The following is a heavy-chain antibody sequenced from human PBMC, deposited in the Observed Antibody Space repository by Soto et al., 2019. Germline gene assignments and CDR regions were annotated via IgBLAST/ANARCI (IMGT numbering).Heavy chain of an antibody. CDR2: INHSGST. CDR3: ERLPPHDYSDYYFDF. J-gene: IGHJ4*02. Sequence: FKTSQTLSLTYAVYSGSFSGYYWSWIRQPPGKGLEWIGEINHSGSTNYNPSLKSRVTISIDTSKNHFSLKLSSVTAADTAVYYCERLPPHDYSDYYFDFWGQGTLVTVSS. V-gene: IGHV4-34*01. D-gene: IGHD4-17*01. CDR1: SGSFSGYY.